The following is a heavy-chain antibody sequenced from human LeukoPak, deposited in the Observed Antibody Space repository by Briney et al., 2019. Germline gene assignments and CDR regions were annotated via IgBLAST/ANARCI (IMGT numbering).Heavy chain of an antibody. Sequence: GGSLRLSCAASGFTFDDYGMSWVRQAPGKGLEWVSGINWNGGSTGYADSVKGRFTISRDNAKDSLYLQMNSLRAEDTALYYCARHHIAYCGGDCYSGIDYWGQGTLVTVSS. J-gene: IGHJ4*02. CDR3: ARHHIAYCGGDCYSGIDY. D-gene: IGHD2-21*02. CDR1: GFTFDDYG. V-gene: IGHV3-20*04. CDR2: INWNGGST.